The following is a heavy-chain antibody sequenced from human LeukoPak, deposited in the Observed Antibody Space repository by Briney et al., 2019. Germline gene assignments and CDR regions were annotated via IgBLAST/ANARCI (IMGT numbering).Heavy chain of an antibody. Sequence: PGGSLRLSCAASGFTFSSYSMNWVRQATGKGLEWVSAIGTAGDTYYPGSVKGRFTISRENAKNSLYLQMNSLRAGDTAVYYCARGGRGVILKDYNWFDPWGQGTLVTVSS. V-gene: IGHV3-13*01. J-gene: IGHJ5*02. CDR3: ARGGRGVILKDYNWFDP. D-gene: IGHD3-16*01. CDR2: IGTAGDT. CDR1: GFTFSSYS.